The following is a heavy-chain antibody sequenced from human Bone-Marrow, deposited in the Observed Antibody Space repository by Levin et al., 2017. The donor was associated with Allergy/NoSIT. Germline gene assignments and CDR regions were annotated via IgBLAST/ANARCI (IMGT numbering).Heavy chain of an antibody. CDR1: NLSIKTYY. J-gene: IGHJ6*02. V-gene: IGHV4-59*01. CDR2: FDDTGTS. CDR3: AKSRFSSSWYGAGMDV. D-gene: IGHD6-13*01. Sequence: ASETLSLMCSVSNLSIKTYYWSWIRQSPGKGLEWIGYFDDTGTSDYNPSLKSRATISVDTSNNRFSLKLTSVTPADTAVYYCAKSRFSSSWYGAGMDVWGQGTTVIVSS.